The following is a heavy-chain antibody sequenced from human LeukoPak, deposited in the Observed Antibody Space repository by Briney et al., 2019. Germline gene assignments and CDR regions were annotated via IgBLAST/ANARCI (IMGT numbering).Heavy chain of an antibody. CDR2: IYTSGST. CDR3: ARDKSSSWRYYYYYYMDV. J-gene: IGHJ6*03. Sequence: SETLSLTCTVSVGSISSYYWSWIRQPAGKELECIGRIYTSGSTNYNPSLKSRVTMSVDTSKNQFSLKLSSVTAADTAVYYCARDKSSSWRYYYYYYMDVWGKGTTVTVSS. CDR1: VGSISSYY. D-gene: IGHD6-13*01. V-gene: IGHV4-4*07.